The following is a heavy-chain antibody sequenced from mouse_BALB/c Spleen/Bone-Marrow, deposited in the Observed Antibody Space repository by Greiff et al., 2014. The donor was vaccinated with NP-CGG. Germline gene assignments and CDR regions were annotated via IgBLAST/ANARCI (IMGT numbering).Heavy chain of an antibody. J-gene: IGHJ2*02. Sequence: EVKLVESGGGLVQPGGSLRLSCATSGFTFTDYYMNWVRQPPGKALEWLGFIRHKANGYTTEYSASVKGRFTISRDNSQSILYLQMNTLRAEDRATYYCARDSRTTVTHFDYWGQGTSLTVSS. CDR3: ARDSRTTVTHFDY. V-gene: IGHV7-3*02. D-gene: IGHD2-1*01. CDR2: IRHKANGYTT. CDR1: GFTFTDYY.